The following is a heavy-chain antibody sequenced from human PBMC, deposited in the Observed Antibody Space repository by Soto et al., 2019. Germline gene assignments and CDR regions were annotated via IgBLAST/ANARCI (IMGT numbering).Heavy chain of an antibody. J-gene: IGHJ4*02. CDR3: ARLAIFYQRTAQSDY. CDR2: ITASGIST. V-gene: IGHV3-23*01. CDR1: GFTFADFA. D-gene: IGHD3-3*01. Sequence: EVQLFHSGGGLVQPAVSLRLTCAASGFTFADFAMCWDRQAPGMGLEWISTITASGISTYYADSVKGRFTISRENFKNLLDLQLKSLSADATAGYCCARLAIFYQRTAQSDYWGQGALVTVSS.